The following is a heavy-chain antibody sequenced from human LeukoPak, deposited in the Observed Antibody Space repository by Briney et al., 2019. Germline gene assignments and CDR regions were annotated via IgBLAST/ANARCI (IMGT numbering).Heavy chain of an antibody. D-gene: IGHD6-13*01. V-gene: IGHV4-38-2*02. J-gene: IGHJ4*02. CDR1: GYSISSGYY. CDR3: ARDITSDSSSWYGEKYYFDY. CDR2: IYHSGRT. Sequence: SETLSLTCTVSGYSISSGYYWGWIRQPPGKGLEWIGSIYHSGRTYYNPSLKSRVTMSVDTSKNQFSLKLSSVTAADTAVYYCARDITSDSSSWYGEKYYFDYWGQGTLVTVSS.